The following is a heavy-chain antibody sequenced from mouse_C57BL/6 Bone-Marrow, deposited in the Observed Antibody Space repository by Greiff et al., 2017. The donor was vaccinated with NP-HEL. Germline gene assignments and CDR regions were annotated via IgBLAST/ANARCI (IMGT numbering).Heavy chain of an antibody. CDR2: INPGSGGT. D-gene: IGHD1-1*01. Sequence: VQLQQSGAELVRPGTSVKVSCKASGYAFTNYLIEWVKQRPGQGLEWIGVINPGSGGTNYNEKFKGKATLTADKSSSTAYMQLSSLTSEDSAVYVCARLDVTTVVEDYWGQGTTLTVSS. CDR3: ARLDVTTVVEDY. CDR1: GYAFTNYL. J-gene: IGHJ2*01. V-gene: IGHV1-54*01.